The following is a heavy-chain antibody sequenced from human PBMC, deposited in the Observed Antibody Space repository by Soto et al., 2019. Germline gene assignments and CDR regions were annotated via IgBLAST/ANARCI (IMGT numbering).Heavy chain of an antibody. V-gene: IGHV3-23*01. Sequence: EVQVLESGGDLVQPGGSQRLSCAASGFTFTSYAMNWVRQAPGKGLEWISAISASGVNTYYADSVKGRFTISRDNSKKTVFLQMDTLRAEDTAVYYCANQPLGYWGQGTPVTVSS. CDR1: GFTFTSYA. CDR2: ISASGVNT. J-gene: IGHJ4*02. D-gene: IGHD3-16*01. CDR3: ANQPLGY.